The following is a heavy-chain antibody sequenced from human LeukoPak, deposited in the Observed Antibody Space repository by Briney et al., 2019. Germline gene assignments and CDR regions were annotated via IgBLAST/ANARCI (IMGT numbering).Heavy chain of an antibody. V-gene: IGHV1-69*04. CDR1: GGTFSSYA. CDR2: IIPILGIA. CDR3: ARETDIRGVMSDY. J-gene: IGHJ4*02. D-gene: IGHD3-10*01. Sequence: ASVKVSCKASGGTFSSYAISWVRQAPGQGLEWMGRIIPILGIANYAQKFQGRVTITADKSTSTAYMELSSLRSEDTAVYYCARETDIRGVMSDYWGQGTLVTVSS.